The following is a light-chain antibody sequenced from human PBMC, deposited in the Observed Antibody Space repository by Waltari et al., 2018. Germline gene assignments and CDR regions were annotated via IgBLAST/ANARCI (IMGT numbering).Light chain of an antibody. V-gene: IGLV2-23*02. Sequence: QSALTQPAPVSGTPGQPTTIPGSGTNSDVGSYDLVPWYPQQPGEAPKLLSCRVIKRPPDTSSRFSGSKSGSTASLTISGLQPEDEADYYCCSYAGRGTYVFGSGTKVTVL. CDR2: RVI. CDR1: NSDVGSYDL. CDR3: CSYAGRGTYV. J-gene: IGLJ1*01.